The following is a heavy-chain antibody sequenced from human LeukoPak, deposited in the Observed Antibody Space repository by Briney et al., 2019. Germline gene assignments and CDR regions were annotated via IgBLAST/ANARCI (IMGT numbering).Heavy chain of an antibody. CDR3: ARVERDFDWLRVYFDY. D-gene: IGHD3-9*01. CDR2: IYYSGST. Sequence: SETLSLTCTVSGGSISSSSYYWGWIRQPPGKGLEWIGSIYYSGSTYYNPSLKSRVTISVDTSKNQFSLKLSSVTAADTAVYYCARVERDFDWLRVYFDYWGQGTLVTVSS. J-gene: IGHJ4*02. V-gene: IGHV4-39*01. CDR1: GGSISSSSYY.